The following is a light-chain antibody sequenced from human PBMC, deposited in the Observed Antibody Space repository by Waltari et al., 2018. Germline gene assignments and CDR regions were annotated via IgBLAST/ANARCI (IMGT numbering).Light chain of an antibody. J-gene: IGKJ2*02. CDR1: QGISSY. Sequence: AIRMTQSPSSLSASTGDRVTITCRASQGISSYLAWYQQKPGKAPKLLIYAASTLQSGVPSRFSGSGSGTDFTLTISCLQSEDFATYYCQQYSTFGQGTKLEIK. CDR2: AAS. V-gene: IGKV1-8*01. CDR3: QQYST.